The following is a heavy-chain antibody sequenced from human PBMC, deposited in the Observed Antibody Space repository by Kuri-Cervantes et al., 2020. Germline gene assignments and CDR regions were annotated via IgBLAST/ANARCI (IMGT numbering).Heavy chain of an antibody. CDR1: GGTFSSYA. CDR2: INPSGGST. D-gene: IGHD3-3*01. CDR3: ARGGIFGVNY. V-gene: IGHV1-46*01. J-gene: IGHJ4*02. Sequence: ASVKVSCKASGGTFSSYAISWVRQAPGQGLEWMGIINPSGGSTTYAQKFQGRVTMTRDTSTSTVYMELIGLRSEDTAVYYCARGGIFGVNYWGQGTLVTVSS.